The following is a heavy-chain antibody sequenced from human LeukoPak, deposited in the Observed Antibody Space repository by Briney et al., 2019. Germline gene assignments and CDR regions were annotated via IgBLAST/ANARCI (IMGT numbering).Heavy chain of an antibody. CDR3: ARHSVPFDY. Sequence: ASVKVSCKASGYTFTNYYMHWVRQAPAQGLEWMGVIYPSAGNTGDAQRFQGRVTMTRDTSTSTVYMELSGLTSEDTAGYYCARHSVPFDYWGQGSLVTVSS. J-gene: IGHJ4*02. CDR1: GYTFTNYY. CDR2: IYPSAGNT. D-gene: IGHD3-10*01. V-gene: IGHV1-46*01.